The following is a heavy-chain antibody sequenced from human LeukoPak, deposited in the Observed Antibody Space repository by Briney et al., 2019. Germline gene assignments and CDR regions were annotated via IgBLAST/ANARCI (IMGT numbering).Heavy chain of an antibody. J-gene: IGHJ3*02. V-gene: IGHV3-21*01. CDR2: ISASGNYI. D-gene: IGHD3-16*01. Sequence: GGSLRLSCAAPGFSFSSYSMNWVRQAPGRGLEWVSSISASGNYIYYADSVKGRFTISRDSAENSLYLQMNSLRAEDTAVYYCARGLYYYGTDAFDIWGQGTMVPVS. CDR1: GFSFSSYS. CDR3: ARGLYYYGTDAFDI.